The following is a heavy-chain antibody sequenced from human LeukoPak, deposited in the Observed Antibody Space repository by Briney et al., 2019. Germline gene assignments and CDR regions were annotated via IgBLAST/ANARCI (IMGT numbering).Heavy chain of an antibody. D-gene: IGHD6-19*01. J-gene: IGHJ4*02. V-gene: IGHV3-30-3*01. Sequence: PGGSLRLSCAASGFTSSSYAMHWVRQAPGMGLEWVAVISYDGSNKYYADSVKGRFTISRDNSKNTLYLQMNSLRAEDTAVYYCARDKGIGSYSSGADYWGQGTLVTVSS. CDR3: ARDKGIGSYSSGADY. CDR2: ISYDGSNK. CDR1: GFTSSSYA.